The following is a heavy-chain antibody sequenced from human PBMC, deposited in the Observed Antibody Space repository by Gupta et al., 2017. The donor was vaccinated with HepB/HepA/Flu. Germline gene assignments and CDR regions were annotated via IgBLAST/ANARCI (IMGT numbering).Heavy chain of an antibody. J-gene: IGHJ4*02. D-gene: IGHD1-26*01. CDR1: GFTFTKFP. CDR2: ITESGDST. V-gene: IGHV3-23*01. CDR3: SAGATTSDY. Sequence: EVRLLESGGGLVQPRGSLRLSCTASGFTFTKFPMSWVRQAPGRGLAWLSAITESGDSTYYADSVKGRFTISRENSKNTLYLHMSSLRAEDTAVYYCSAGATTSDYWGQGTLVTVSA.